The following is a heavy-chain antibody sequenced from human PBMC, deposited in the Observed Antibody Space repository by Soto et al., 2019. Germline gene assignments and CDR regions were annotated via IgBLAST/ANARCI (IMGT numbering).Heavy chain of an antibody. V-gene: IGHV3-23*01. CDR1: GFTFSSYA. J-gene: IGHJ6*03. Sequence: GGSLRLSCAASGFTFSSYAMSWVRQAPGKGLEWVSAISGSGGSTYYADSVKGRFTISRDNSKNTLYLQMNSLRAEDTAVYYCAKRYQSPNYYYCYMDVWGKGTTVTVSS. CDR2: ISGSGGST. CDR3: AKRYQSPNYYYCYMDV. D-gene: IGHD2-2*01.